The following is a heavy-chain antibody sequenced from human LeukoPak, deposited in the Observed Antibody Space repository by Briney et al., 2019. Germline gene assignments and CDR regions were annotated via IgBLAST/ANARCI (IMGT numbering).Heavy chain of an antibody. CDR3: ARGASLGYCSGGSCYGAFDI. Sequence: GGSLRLSCAASGFTFSSYSMNWVRQAPGKGLEWVSSISSSSSYIYYADSVKGRFTISRDNSKNTLYLQMNSLRAEDTAVYYCARGASLGYCSGGSCYGAFDIWGQGTMVTVSS. D-gene: IGHD2-15*01. V-gene: IGHV3-21*01. CDR1: GFTFSSYS. CDR2: ISSSSSYI. J-gene: IGHJ3*02.